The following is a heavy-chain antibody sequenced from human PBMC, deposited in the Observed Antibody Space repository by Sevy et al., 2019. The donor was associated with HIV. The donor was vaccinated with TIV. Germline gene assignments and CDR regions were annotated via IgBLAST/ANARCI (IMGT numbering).Heavy chain of an antibody. V-gene: IGHV3-30*02. J-gene: IGHJ3*02. CDR1: IFTFNNYG. Sequence: GGSLRLSCAASIFTFNNYGMQWVRQAPGKGLEWVAYMRKDGLTTYHADSVKGRFTISRDSSKNTLYLQMNSLRIEDAALNYCTRETTYYNASGPVPGDIWGQGTMVTVSS. D-gene: IGHD3-10*01. CDR3: TRETTYYNASGPVPGDI. CDR2: MRKDGLTT.